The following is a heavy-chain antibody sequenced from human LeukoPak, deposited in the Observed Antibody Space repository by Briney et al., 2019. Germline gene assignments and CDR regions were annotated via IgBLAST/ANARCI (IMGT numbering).Heavy chain of an antibody. CDR2: VNPNSGGT. D-gene: IGHD4-23*01. Sequence: GESLKVSCKASGFTFTGYYIHWVRQAPGQGLEWMGWVNPNSGGTNYAQMFQGRVTMTRDTSINTAYMELSGLRSDDTAVYYCARDSYGGNWSLGYWGQGTLVTVSS. CDR1: GFTFTGYY. J-gene: IGHJ4*02. V-gene: IGHV1-2*02. CDR3: ARDSYGGNWSLGY.